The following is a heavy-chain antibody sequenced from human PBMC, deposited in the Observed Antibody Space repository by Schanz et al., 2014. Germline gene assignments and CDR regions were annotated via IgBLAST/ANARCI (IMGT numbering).Heavy chain of an antibody. CDR3: ARDSGSSSWYPSDY. V-gene: IGHV3-53*04. D-gene: IGHD6-13*01. CDR2: IYSSGST. Sequence: DVQLVDSGGGLVQPGGSLRLSCAASGFTVSNSYIHWVRQAPGKGLEWVSTIYSSGSTYYADSVRGRFTISRDNSMNTVYLQMNSLRSDDAAVYYCARDSGSSSWYPSDYWGQGTLVTVSS. CDR1: GFTVSNSY. J-gene: IGHJ4*02.